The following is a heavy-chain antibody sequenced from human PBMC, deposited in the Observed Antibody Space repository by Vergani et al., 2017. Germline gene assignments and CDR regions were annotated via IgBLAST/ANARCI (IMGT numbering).Heavy chain of an antibody. J-gene: IGHJ4*02. CDR1: GFTFDDYA. CDR3: AKSIRGVLFDY. Sequence: EVQLVESGGGLVQPGRSLRLSCAASGFTFDDYAMHWVRQAPGKGLEWVSGISGNSGSIGYADSVKGRFTISRDNAKNSLSLRMNSLRADDTALYYCAKSIRGVLFDYWGQGTLVTVSS. V-gene: IGHV3-9*01. D-gene: IGHD2-8*01. CDR2: ISGNSGSI.